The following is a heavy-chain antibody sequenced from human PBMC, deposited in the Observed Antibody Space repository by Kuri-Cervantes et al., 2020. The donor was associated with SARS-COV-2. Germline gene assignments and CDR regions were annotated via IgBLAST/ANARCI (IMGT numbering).Heavy chain of an antibody. Sequence: QTPSLTRAFYGGSFSGFYWSWIRQAPGKGLESIGEINHSGSANYSPSPTSRVTISVDTIKNQFSLRLRSVTAADTGVYYCASASTTIYGVLIALFSSNAFGIWGQGTMVTVSS. CDR2: INHSGSA. CDR3: ASASTTIYGVLIALFSSNAFGI. CDR1: GGSFSGFY. V-gene: IGHV4-34*01. D-gene: IGHD3-3*01. J-gene: IGHJ3*02.